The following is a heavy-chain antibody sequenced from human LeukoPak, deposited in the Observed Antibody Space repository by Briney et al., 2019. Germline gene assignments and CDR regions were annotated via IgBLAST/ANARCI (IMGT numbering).Heavy chain of an antibody. D-gene: IGHD6-19*01. J-gene: IGHJ4*02. Sequence: ASVNISFKASGYTFTNYAIHWVRQARGQRLEWMGWINPGNANTKYSPKFQGRVTITRDTFASTAYMELSSLSSEDTAVYYCPAHPGIEVAGFDFWGQGTLVTVSS. CDR1: GYTFTNYA. CDR2: INPGNANT. CDR3: PAHPGIEVAGFDF. V-gene: IGHV1-3*01.